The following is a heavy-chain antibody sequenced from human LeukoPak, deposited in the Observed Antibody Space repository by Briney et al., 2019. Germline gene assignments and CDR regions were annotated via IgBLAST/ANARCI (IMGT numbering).Heavy chain of an antibody. D-gene: IGHD3-22*01. J-gene: IGHJ4*02. Sequence: GGSLRLSCAASGFTFSDYWMSWVRQAPGKGLEWVANIKQDGSEKYYVDSVKGRFTISRDNAKNSLYLQMNSLRAEDTAVYYCARVAVSYYDSSGPFDYWGQGTLVTVSS. CDR3: ARVAVSYYDSSGPFDY. CDR1: GFTFSDYW. V-gene: IGHV3-7*01. CDR2: IKQDGSEK.